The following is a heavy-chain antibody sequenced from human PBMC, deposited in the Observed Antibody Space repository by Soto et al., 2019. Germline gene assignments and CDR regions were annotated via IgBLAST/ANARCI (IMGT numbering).Heavy chain of an antibody. Sequence: GGSLRLSCAASGFTFSSYWMSWVRQAPGKGLEWVANIKQDVSEKYYVDSVKGRFTISRDNAKNSPYLQMNSLRDEDTAMYYCARARVMYYYDSSGYYYSCYFDYWGQGTLVTVSS. J-gene: IGHJ4*02. CDR2: IKQDVSEK. V-gene: IGHV3-7*03. CDR1: GFTFSSYW. D-gene: IGHD3-22*01. CDR3: ARARVMYYYDSSGYYYSCYFDY.